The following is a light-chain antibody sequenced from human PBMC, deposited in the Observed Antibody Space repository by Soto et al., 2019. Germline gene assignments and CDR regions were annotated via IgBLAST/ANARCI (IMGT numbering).Light chain of an antibody. CDR3: SSYTSGSTLYV. V-gene: IGLV2-14*01. Sequence: QSVLTQPASVSGSPGQSSTISCACGSGEVGSYNYVSWYQQHPGKAPRLMFYASSNRPSGVSHRFSGSRSGNTASLTISGLQAEDEADYFCSSYTSGSTLYVFGSGTKVTVL. J-gene: IGLJ1*01. CDR2: ASS. CDR1: SGEVGSYNY.